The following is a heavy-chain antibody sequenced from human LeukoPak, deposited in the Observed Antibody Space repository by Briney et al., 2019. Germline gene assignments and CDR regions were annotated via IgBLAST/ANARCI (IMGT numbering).Heavy chain of an antibody. D-gene: IGHD2-21*01. V-gene: IGHV3-23*01. CDR3: AKISEFWETCGGDCYADY. Sequence: GVSLRLSCAASGFTFSSYAMSWVRQAPGKGLEWVSAISGSGGSTYYADSVKGRFTISRDNSKNTLYLQMNSPRAEDTAVYYCAKISEFWETCGGDCYADYWGQGTLVTVSS. J-gene: IGHJ4*02. CDR2: ISGSGGST. CDR1: GFTFSSYA.